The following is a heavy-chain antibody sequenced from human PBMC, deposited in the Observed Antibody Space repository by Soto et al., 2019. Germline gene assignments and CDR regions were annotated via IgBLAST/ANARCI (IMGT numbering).Heavy chain of an antibody. CDR2: IYPGDSDT. CDR3: ARVDYSNYYFYGMDV. Sequence: VASLKISCNGSGYSFTSYWIGWVRQMPWKGLEWMGIIYPGDSDTRYSPSFQGQVTISADKSISTAYLRWSSLKASDTAMFYCARVDYSNYYFYGMDVWGQGTTVTVSS. D-gene: IGHD4-4*01. J-gene: IGHJ6*02. CDR1: GYSFTSYW. V-gene: IGHV5-51*01.